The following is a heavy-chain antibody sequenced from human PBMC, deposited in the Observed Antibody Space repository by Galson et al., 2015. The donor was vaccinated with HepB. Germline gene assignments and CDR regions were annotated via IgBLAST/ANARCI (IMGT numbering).Heavy chain of an antibody. Sequence: SLRLSCAASGLTFSMYGMHWVRQAPGKGLEWVAVIWYDERTKYYADSVKGRFTISRDNSKNTLFLQMDSLRVEDTAVYYCASAYSYGWRDHWGQGTLVTVSS. J-gene: IGHJ4*02. CDR3: ASAYSYGWRDH. CDR1: GLTFSMYG. V-gene: IGHV3-33*01. CDR2: IWYDERTK. D-gene: IGHD1-26*01.